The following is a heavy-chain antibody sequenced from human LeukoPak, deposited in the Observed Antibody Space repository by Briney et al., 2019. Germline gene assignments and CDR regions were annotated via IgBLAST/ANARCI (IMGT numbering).Heavy chain of an antibody. CDR2: IIPIFGTA. Sequence: SVNVSCKASGGTFSSYAISWVRQAPGQGLEWMGGIIPIFGTANYAQKFQGRVTITADESTSTAYMELSSLRSEDTAVYYCARGGLRFLEDGMDVWGQGTTVTVSS. J-gene: IGHJ6*02. CDR1: GGTFSSYA. D-gene: IGHD3-3*01. V-gene: IGHV1-69*13. CDR3: ARGGLRFLEDGMDV.